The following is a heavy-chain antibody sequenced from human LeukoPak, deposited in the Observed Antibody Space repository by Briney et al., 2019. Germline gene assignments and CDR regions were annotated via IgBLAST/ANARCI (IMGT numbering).Heavy chain of an antibody. CDR1: GFTFSDYY. CDR2: ISSSGSTI. Sequence: GGSLRLSCAASGFTFSDYYTSWIRQAPGKGLEWVSYISSSGSTIYYADSVKGRFTISRDNAKNSLYLQMNSLRAEDTAVYYCAATTTVTHVDYWGQGTLVTVSS. V-gene: IGHV3-11*01. D-gene: IGHD4-17*01. CDR3: AATTTVTHVDY. J-gene: IGHJ4*02.